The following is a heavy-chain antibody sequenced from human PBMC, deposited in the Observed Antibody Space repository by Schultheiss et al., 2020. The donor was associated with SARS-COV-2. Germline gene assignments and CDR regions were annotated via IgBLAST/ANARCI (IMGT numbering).Heavy chain of an antibody. CDR1: GFTFSSYG. CDR2: IWYDGSNK. Sequence: GGSLRLSCAASGFTFSSYGMHWVRQAPGKGLEWVAVIWYDGSNKYYADSVKGRFTISRDNSKNTLYLQMNSLRAEDTAVYYCARNLRSYYYYGMDVWGQGTTVTVSS. V-gene: IGHV3-33*01. J-gene: IGHJ6*02. CDR3: ARNLRSYYYYGMDV.